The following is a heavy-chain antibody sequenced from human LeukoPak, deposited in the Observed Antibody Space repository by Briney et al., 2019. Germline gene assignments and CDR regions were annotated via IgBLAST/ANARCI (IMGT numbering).Heavy chain of an antibody. Sequence: SQTLSLTCTVSGGSISSGGYYWSWIRQHPGKGLEWIGYIYYSGSTYYNPSLKSRVTISVDTSKNQFSLKLSSVTAADTAVYYCARIRAQWLRRNWFDPWGQGTLVTVSS. D-gene: IGHD5-12*01. CDR1: GGSISSGGYY. CDR2: IYYSGST. J-gene: IGHJ5*02. CDR3: ARIRAQWLRRNWFDP. V-gene: IGHV4-31*03.